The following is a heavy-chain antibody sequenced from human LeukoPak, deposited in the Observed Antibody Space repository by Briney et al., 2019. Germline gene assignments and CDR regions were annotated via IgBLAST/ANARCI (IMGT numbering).Heavy chain of an antibody. J-gene: IGHJ6*02. CDR2: ISSSGGTI. CDR3: AALWFGELNYYYHGMDV. CDR1: GFTFSSYE. V-gene: IGHV3-48*03. Sequence: GGSLRLSCAASGFTFSSYEMNWVRQAPGKGLEWVSYISSSGGTIYYADSVKGRFTISRDNAKNSLYLQMNSLRAEDTAVYYCAALWFGELNYYYHGMDVWGQGTTVTVSS. D-gene: IGHD3-10*01.